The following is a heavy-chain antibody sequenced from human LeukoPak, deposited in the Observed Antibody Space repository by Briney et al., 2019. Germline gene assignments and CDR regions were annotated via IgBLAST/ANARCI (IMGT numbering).Heavy chain of an antibody. D-gene: IGHD5-18*01. J-gene: IGHJ4*02. CDR3: ARGSRGYSYG. CDR1: GGSVSSGSYY. Sequence: SETLSLTCTVSGGSVSSGSYYWSWIRQPPGKGLEWIGYIYYSGSINYNPSLKSRVTISVDTSKNQFSLKLSSVTAADTAVYYCARGSRGYSYGWGQGTLVTVSS. V-gene: IGHV4-61*01. CDR2: IYYSGSI.